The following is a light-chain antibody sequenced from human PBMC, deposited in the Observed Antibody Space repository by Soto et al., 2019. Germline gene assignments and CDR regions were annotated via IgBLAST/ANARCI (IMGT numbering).Light chain of an antibody. V-gene: IGKV3-15*01. CDR3: QQYNTWLWT. CDR2: GAS. J-gene: IGKJ1*01. Sequence: EVVMTQSPATLSVSPGERATLSCRASQSVNANLAWYQQKPGQAPRLLIHGASNRATGIPARFSGSGFGTDFILSISSLQSEDCAVYYCQQYNTWLWTFGQGTKVEI. CDR1: QSVNAN.